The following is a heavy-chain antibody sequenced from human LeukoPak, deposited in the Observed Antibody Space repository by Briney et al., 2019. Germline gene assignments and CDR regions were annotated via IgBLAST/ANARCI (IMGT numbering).Heavy chain of an antibody. CDR2: IRSDGSNK. Sequence: PGGSLRLSCAASGFTFSSYGMHWVRQAPGKGLEWVAFIRSDGSNKYYADSVKGRFTISRDNSKNTLYLQMNSLRAEDTAVYYCARDLYSSGWYCFDYWGQGTLVTVSS. D-gene: IGHD6-19*01. V-gene: IGHV3-30*02. CDR1: GFTFSSYG. CDR3: ARDLYSSGWYCFDY. J-gene: IGHJ4*02.